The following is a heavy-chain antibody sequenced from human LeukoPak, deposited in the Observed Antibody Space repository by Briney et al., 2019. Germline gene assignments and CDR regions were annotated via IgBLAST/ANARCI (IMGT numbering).Heavy chain of an antibody. J-gene: IGHJ4*02. D-gene: IGHD2-2*01. Sequence: GESLKISCEGSGYSFTNYWIGWVRQMPGKGLEWMGIIYPGDSDTTYSPPFQDYVTISADKSISTAYLQWSSLKASDTAMYYCARSPLENCRSTSCYFEYWGQGTLVTVSS. CDR1: GYSFTNYW. CDR2: IYPGDSDT. CDR3: ARSPLENCRSTSCYFEY. V-gene: IGHV5-51*01.